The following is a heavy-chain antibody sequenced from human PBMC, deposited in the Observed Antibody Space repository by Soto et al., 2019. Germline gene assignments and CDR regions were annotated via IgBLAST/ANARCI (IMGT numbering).Heavy chain of an antibody. CDR2: INAGNGNT. CDR3: ARIGKPQSGRTTNDAFDI. CDR1: GYTFTSYA. Sequence: GASVKVSCKASGYTFTSYAMHWVRQAPGQRLEWMGWINAGNGNTKYSQKFQGRVTITRDTSASTAYMELSSLRSEDTAVYYCARIGKPQSGRTTNDAFDIWGQGTMVTVSS. J-gene: IGHJ3*02. D-gene: IGHD1-1*01. V-gene: IGHV1-3*01.